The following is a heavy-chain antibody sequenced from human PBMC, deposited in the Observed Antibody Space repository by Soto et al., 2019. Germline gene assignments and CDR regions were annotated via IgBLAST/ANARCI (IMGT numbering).Heavy chain of an antibody. V-gene: IGHV4-39*01. D-gene: IGHD2-2*01. CDR3: ARGGGIPSAPFDV. J-gene: IGHJ4*02. Sequence: QVHLQESGPGLVKPSETLSLTCTVSGDSISSSSSVNYWGWIRQPPGEGLEWIASINYSGGSYSNPSLKSRITMSIDTSKTQFSLKVNSVTAADTAIYYCARGGGIPSAPFDVWGQGTLVTVSS. CDR1: GDSISSSSSVNY. CDR2: INYSGGS.